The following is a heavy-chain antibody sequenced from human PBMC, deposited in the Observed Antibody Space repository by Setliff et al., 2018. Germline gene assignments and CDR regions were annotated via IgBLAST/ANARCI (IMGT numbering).Heavy chain of an antibody. V-gene: IGHV4-4*07. D-gene: IGHD6-19*01. CDR1: GGSISSYY. J-gene: IGHJ6*03. CDR3: AREQWLDPPGYYYMDV. Sequence: PSETLSLTCTVSGGSISSYYWSWIRQPAGKGLEWIGHIYIGGIANYNPSLKSRFTMSIDTSKNQFSLKLNSVTAADMAVYYCAREQWLDPPGYYYMDVWAKGTTVTVSS. CDR2: IYIGGIA.